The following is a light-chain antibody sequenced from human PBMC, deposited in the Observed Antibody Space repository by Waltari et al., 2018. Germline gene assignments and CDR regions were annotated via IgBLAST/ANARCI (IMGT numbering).Light chain of an antibody. J-gene: IGKJ1*01. V-gene: IGKV3-20*01. CDR3: QKYDILPWT. Sequence: EIVLTQSPGTLPLSAAERATLSCRASQGVGKYLAWYQQRPGQAPRLLLYHTSIRATGIPARFSGSGYGTDFSLTISRLEPEDFAVYYCQKYDILPWTFGQGTKVEIK. CDR1: QGVGKY. CDR2: HTS.